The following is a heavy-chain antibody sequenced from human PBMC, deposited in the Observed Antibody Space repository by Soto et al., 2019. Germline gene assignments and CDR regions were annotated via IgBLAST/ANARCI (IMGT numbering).Heavy chain of an antibody. J-gene: IGHJ6*02. V-gene: IGHV1-2*02. CDR2: INPNSGGT. D-gene: IGHD3-3*01. CDR3: ARGENYDFWSGYSYYYGMDV. CDR1: GYTFTGYY. Sequence: ASVKVSCKASGYTFTGYYMHWVRQAPGQGLEWMGWINPNSGGTNYAQKFQDRVTMTRETSISTAYMELSRLRSDDTAGDYCARGENYDFWSGYSYYYGMDVWGQGTTVTVSS.